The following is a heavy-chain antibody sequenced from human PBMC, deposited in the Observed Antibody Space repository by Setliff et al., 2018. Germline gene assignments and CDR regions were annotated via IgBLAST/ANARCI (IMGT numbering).Heavy chain of an antibody. Sequence: GGSLRLSCAASGFTFSDHHIDWVRQVPGKGLEWVGRSRNKAHTYTIAYATSVEGRFTISRDDSENSVYLEMNRLNTDDTAVSYCARSPDFDYWGQGTLVTVSS. J-gene: IGHJ4*02. CDR2: SRNKAHTYTI. CDR1: GFTFSDHH. V-gene: IGHV3-72*01. CDR3: ARSPDFDY.